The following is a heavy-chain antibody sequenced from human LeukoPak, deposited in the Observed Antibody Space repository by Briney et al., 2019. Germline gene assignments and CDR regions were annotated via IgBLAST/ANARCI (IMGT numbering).Heavy chain of an antibody. CDR3: ARMYYDFWSGFGGVEFIDY. Sequence: SETLSLTCTVSGGSISSSSYYWSWIRQHPGKGLEWIGYIYYSGSTYYNPSLKSRVTISVDTSKNQFSLKLSSVTAADTAVYYCARMYYDFWSGFGGVEFIDYWGQGTLVTVSS. V-gene: IGHV4-39*01. J-gene: IGHJ4*02. D-gene: IGHD3-3*01. CDR1: GGSISSSSYY. CDR2: IYYSGST.